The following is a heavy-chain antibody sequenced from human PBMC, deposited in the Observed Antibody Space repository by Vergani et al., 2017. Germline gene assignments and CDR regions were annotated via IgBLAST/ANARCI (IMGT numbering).Heavy chain of an antibody. J-gene: IGHJ4*02. V-gene: IGHV3-23*01. CDR1: GFTFSSYA. Sequence: EVQLLESGGGLVQPGGSLRLSCAASGFTFSSYAMSWVRQAPGKGLEWGSAISGSGGSTYYADSVKGRFTISRDNSKNTLYLQMNSLRAEDTAVYYWAKGGGATRVYYFDYWGQGTLVTVSS. CDR3: AKGGGATRVYYFDY. CDR2: ISGSGGST. D-gene: IGHD1-26*01.